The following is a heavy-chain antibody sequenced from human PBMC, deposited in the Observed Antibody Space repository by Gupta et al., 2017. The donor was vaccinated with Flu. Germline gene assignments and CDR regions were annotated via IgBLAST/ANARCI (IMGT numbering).Heavy chain of an antibody. D-gene: IGHD3-22*01. CDR3: ARDVYDSSGYYYGDY. CDR1: GASISSFGYY. Sequence: QVQLQESGPGLVKPSETLSLTCTVSGASISSFGYYWCWIRQHPGKGLEWIGYIYYTGSTYYNPSLKSRVMFSVDTFKNQFSLRLSSVTAADTAVYYCARDVYDSSGYYYGDYWGQGTLVTVSS. V-gene: IGHV4-31*03. J-gene: IGHJ4*02. CDR2: IYYTGST.